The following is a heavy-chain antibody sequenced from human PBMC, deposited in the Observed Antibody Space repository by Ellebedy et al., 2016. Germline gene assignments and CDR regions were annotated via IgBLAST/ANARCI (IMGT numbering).Heavy chain of an antibody. V-gene: IGHV3-7*01. D-gene: IGHD5-18*01. CDR3: ARGGYSYGRAAFDI. J-gene: IGHJ3*02. CDR2: IKQDGSEK. CDR1: GFTFSSYW. Sequence: GESLKISXAASGFTFSSYWMSWVRQAPGKGLEWVANIKQDGSEKYYVDSVKGRFTISRDNAKNSLYLQMNSLRAEDTAVYYCARGGYSYGRAAFDIWGQGTMVTVSS.